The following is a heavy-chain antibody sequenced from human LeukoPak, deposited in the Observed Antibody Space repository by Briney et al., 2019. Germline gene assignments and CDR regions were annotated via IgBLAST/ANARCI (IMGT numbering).Heavy chain of an antibody. Sequence: GESLKISCKGSGYSFTSYWIGWVRQMPGKGLEWMGIRNPGDSDIRYSPSFQGQVTISADKSTSTAYLQWSSLKASDTAMYYCARQGTTGTHEGVFDIWGQRTMVTAS. V-gene: IGHV5-51*01. J-gene: IGHJ3*02. D-gene: IGHD3-10*01. CDR1: GYSFTSYW. CDR2: RNPGDSDI. CDR3: ARQGTTGTHEGVFDI.